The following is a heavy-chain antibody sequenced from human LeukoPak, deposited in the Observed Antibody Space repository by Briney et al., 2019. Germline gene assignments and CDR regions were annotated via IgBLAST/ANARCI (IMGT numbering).Heavy chain of an antibody. CDR3: ARGGGLDV. V-gene: IGHV3-30-3*01. J-gene: IGHJ6*02. CDR1: GFTFSFYA. D-gene: IGHD3-16*01. CDR2: ISHDTSDE. Sequence: PGRSLRLSCAASGFTFSFYAVHWVRQAPGKGLEWIALISHDTSDEYYADSVKGRFTISRDNSKNTLYLQMSNLRAEDTAVYFCARGGGLDVWGQGATVTVSS.